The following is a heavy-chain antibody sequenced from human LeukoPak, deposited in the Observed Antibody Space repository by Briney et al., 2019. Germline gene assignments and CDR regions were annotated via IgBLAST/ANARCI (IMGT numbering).Heavy chain of an antibody. V-gene: IGHV3-11*01. CDR3: ARAPLYAYYYDSSGYPFDY. D-gene: IGHD3-22*01. Sequence: PGGSLRLSCAASGFNFSDYYMSWIRQAPGKGLEWVSYISSSGSTIYYADSVKGRFTISRDNAKNSLYLQMNSLRAEDTAVYYCARAPLYAYYYDSSGYPFDYWGQGTLVTVSS. CDR1: GFNFSDYY. J-gene: IGHJ4*02. CDR2: ISSSGSTI.